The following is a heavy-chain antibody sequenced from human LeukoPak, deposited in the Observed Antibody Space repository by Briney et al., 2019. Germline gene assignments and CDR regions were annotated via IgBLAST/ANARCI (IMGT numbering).Heavy chain of an antibody. Sequence: ASVKVSCQASGYAFRSYGISWVRQAPGQGLEWMGWISGNNGNTDYAQRLQGRVTVTTDTSTSTAYMELRSLRFDDTAVYYCARDRYYGSGTWSYFDYWGQGTLVSVSS. J-gene: IGHJ4*02. CDR2: ISGNNGNT. D-gene: IGHD3-10*01. CDR1: GYAFRSYG. V-gene: IGHV1-18*01. CDR3: ARDRYYGSGTWSYFDY.